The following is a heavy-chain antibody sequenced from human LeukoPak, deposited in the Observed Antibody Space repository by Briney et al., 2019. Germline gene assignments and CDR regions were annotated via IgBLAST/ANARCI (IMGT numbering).Heavy chain of an antibody. CDR2: IYHSGST. CDR1: GGTISSSNW. J-gene: IGHJ3*02. D-gene: IGHD5-18*01. Sequence: SGTLSLTCAVSGGTISSSNWWGWVRQPPGKGLEWIGEIYHSGSTNYNPSLKSRVTISVDKSKNQFSLKLSSVTAADTAVYYCARYSYGHDAFDIWGQGTMVTVSS. CDR3: ARYSYGHDAFDI. V-gene: IGHV4-4*02.